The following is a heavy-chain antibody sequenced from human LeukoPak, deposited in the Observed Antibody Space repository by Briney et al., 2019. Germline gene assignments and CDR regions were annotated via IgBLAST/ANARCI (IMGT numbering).Heavy chain of an antibody. J-gene: IGHJ4*02. D-gene: IGHD2-8*01. CDR3: ASRILLAAC. V-gene: IGHV3-53*01. CDR2: IYSGGGT. Sequence: GGSLRLSSAASGFTVSSNSMSWVRQAPGKGLEWVSVIYSGGGTFYADSVKGRFTISRDNSNNTLYLQMNSLRVEDTAVYYCASRILLAACWGQGTLVTVSS. CDR1: GFTVSSNS.